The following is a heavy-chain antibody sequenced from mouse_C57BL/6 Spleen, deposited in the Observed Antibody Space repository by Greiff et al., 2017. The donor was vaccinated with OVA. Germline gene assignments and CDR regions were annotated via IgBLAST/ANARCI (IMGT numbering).Heavy chain of an antibody. CDR2: ISGGGSYT. CDR3: ARDLYYGSPYWYFDV. CDR1: GFTFSSYA. V-gene: IGHV5-4*01. J-gene: IGHJ1*03. D-gene: IGHD1-1*01. Sequence: EVKLVESGGGLVKPGGSLKLSCAASGFTFSSYAMSWVRQPPEKRLEWVATISGGGSYTYYPDNVKGRFTISRDNAKNNLYLQMSHLKSEDTAMYYCARDLYYGSPYWYFDVWGTGTTVTVSS.